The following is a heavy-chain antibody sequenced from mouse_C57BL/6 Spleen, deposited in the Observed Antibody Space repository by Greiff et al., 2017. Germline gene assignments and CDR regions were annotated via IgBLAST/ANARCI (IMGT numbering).Heavy chain of an antibody. CDR2: LSSGGDYI. J-gene: IGHJ4*01. CDR1: EFTFSSYA. V-gene: IGHV5-9-1*02. D-gene: IGHD2-1*01. CDR3: TSIYYGIYAMDY. Sequence: DVKLVESGEGLVKPGGSLKLSCAASEFTFSSYALSWVRQTPEKRLEWVAYLSSGGDYIYYADTVKGRFTISRDNARNTLYLQMSSLKSEDTAMYYCTSIYYGIYAMDYWGQGTSVTVSS.